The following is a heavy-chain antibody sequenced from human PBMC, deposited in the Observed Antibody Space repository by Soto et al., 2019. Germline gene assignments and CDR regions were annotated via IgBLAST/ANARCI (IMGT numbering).Heavy chain of an antibody. D-gene: IGHD5-12*01. J-gene: IGHJ6*02. CDR2: IWYDGSNK. CDR1: GFTFSSYG. Sequence: QVQLVESGGGVVQPGRSLRLSCAASGFTFSSYGMHWVRQAPGKGLEWVAVIWYDGSNKYYADYVKGRFTISRDNSKNTLYLKMNGLGAEDTAVYYCARDRVATIRYYYYGMDVWGQGTTVTVSS. CDR3: ARDRVATIRYYYYGMDV. V-gene: IGHV3-33*01.